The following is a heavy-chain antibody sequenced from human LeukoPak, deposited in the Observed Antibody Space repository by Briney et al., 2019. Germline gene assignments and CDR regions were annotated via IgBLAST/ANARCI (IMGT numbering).Heavy chain of an antibody. CDR3: ARGQTTYYYYMDV. D-gene: IGHD1-7*01. CDR2: IYYSGST. CDR1: GGSISSYY. J-gene: IGHJ6*03. Sequence: PSGTLSLTCAVSGGSISSYYWSWIRQPPGKGLEWIGYIYYSGSTNYNPSLKSRVTITVDTSKNQFSLKLSSVTAADTAVYYCARGQTTYYYYMDVWGKGTTVTVSS. V-gene: IGHV4-59*01.